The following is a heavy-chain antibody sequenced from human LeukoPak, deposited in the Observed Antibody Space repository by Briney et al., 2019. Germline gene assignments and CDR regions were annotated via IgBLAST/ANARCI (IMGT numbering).Heavy chain of an antibody. V-gene: IGHV4-30-2*01. CDR3: ARVGYSGSYYGGAFDI. Sequence: SETLCLTCAVSGGSISSGGYSWSWIRQPPGKGLEWIGYIYHSGSTYYNPSLKSRVTISVDRSKNQFSLKLSSVTAADTAVYYCARVGYSGSYYGGAFDIWGQGTMVTVSS. CDR1: GGSISSGGYS. CDR2: IYHSGST. J-gene: IGHJ3*02. D-gene: IGHD1-26*01.